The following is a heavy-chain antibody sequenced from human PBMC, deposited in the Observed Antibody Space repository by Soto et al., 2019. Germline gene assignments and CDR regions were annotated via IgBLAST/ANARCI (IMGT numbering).Heavy chain of an antibody. CDR2: IIPIFGTA. Sequence: SVKVSCKASGGTFSSYAISWVRQAPGQGLEWMGGIIPIFGTANCAQKFQGRVTITADESTSTAYMELSSLRSEDTAVYYCARGPIDYYDSSGYWWGMDVWGQGTTVTVS. CDR3: ARGPIDYYDSSGYWWGMDV. CDR1: GGTFSSYA. D-gene: IGHD3-22*01. J-gene: IGHJ6*02. V-gene: IGHV1-69*13.